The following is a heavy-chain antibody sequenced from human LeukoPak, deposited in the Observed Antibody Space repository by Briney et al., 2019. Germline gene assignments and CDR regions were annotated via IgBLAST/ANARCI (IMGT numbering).Heavy chain of an antibody. Sequence: PSETLSLTCAVYGGSFSGYYWSWIRQPPGKGLEWIGEINHSGSTNYNPSLKSRVTISVDTSKNQFSLKLSSVTAADTAVYYCARIVVVVAATPRDDYYYMDVWGKGTTVTVSS. J-gene: IGHJ6*03. CDR2: INHSGST. D-gene: IGHD2-15*01. CDR1: GGSFSGYY. CDR3: ARIVVVVAATPRDDYYYMDV. V-gene: IGHV4-34*01.